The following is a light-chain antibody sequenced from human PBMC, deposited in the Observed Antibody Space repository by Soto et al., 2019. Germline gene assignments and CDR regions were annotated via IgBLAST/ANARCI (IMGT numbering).Light chain of an antibody. CDR1: SGHSSYA. J-gene: IGLJ2*01. CDR2: LNSDGSH. Sequence: QPVLTQSPSASASMGDSVKFTCTLRSGHSSYAIAWHQQQPEKGPRYLMKLNSDGSHNKGDGIPDRFSGSSSGAERYLTISSLQSEAEADYYCQTWDTGSVIFGGGTKLTVL. CDR3: QTWDTGSVI. V-gene: IGLV4-69*01.